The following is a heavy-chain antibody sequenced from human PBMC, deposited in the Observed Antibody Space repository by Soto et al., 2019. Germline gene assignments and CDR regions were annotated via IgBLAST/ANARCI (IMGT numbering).Heavy chain of an antibody. Sequence: SETLSLTCAVYGGSFSGYYWSWIRQPPGKGLEWIGEINHSGSTNYNPSLKSRVTISVDTSKNQFSLKLSSLTAADTAVYYCARGLYYYGMDVWGQGTTVTVSS. CDR2: INHSGST. V-gene: IGHV4-34*01. CDR3: ARGLYYYGMDV. J-gene: IGHJ6*02. CDR1: GGSFSGYY.